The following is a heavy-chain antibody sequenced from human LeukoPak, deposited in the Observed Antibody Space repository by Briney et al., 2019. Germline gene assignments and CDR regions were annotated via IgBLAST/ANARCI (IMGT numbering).Heavy chain of an antibody. CDR2: INPNSGGT. CDR3: ARTPHDRVVRGVPSADFDY. CDR1: GYTFTGYY. Sequence: ASVKVSCKASGYTFTGYYMHWVRQAPGQGLEWMGWINPNSGGTNYAQKFQGWVTMTRDTSISTAYMELSRLRSDDTAVYYCARTPHDRVVRGVPSADFDYWGQGTLVTVSS. V-gene: IGHV1-2*04. D-gene: IGHD3-10*01. J-gene: IGHJ4*02.